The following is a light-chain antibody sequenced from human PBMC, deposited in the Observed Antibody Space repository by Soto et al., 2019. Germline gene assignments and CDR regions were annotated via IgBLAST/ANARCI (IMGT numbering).Light chain of an antibody. V-gene: IGLV1-44*01. CDR1: SSNIGSNT. CDR2: NNN. Sequence: QSVLTQPPSASGTPGQRVTISCSGSSSNIGSNTVNWYQQLPGTAPKLLIYNNNHRRSGVPDRFSGSKSGTSAALAISWRQSADEADYYCSASDDSLNRLVFGTGTKLTVL. J-gene: IGLJ1*01. CDR3: SASDDSLNRLV.